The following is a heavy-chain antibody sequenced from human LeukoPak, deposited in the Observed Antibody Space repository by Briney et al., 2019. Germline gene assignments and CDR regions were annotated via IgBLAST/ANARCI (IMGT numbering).Heavy chain of an antibody. CDR3: ASSTSDPLGSAFDI. J-gene: IGHJ3*02. V-gene: IGHV1-2*02. D-gene: IGHD5/OR15-5a*01. CDR1: GYTFTGYY. Sequence: ASVKVSCKASGYTFTGYYMHWVRQAPGQGLEWMGWINPNSGGTNYAQKLQGRVTMTRDTSISTAYMELSRLRSDDTAVYYCASSTSDPLGSAFDIWGQGTMVTVSS. CDR2: INPNSGGT.